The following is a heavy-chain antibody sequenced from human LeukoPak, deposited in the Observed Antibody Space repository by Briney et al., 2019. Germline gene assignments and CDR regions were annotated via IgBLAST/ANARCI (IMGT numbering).Heavy chain of an antibody. Sequence: WLKVACNASSGTFSSYAISWVRQAPGQWLEWMGRIIPIFGIANYAQKFQGRVTITADKSTSTAYMELSSMRSEDTAVYYCARGRDTAMATSLGYFDYWGQGTLVTVSS. CDR2: IIPIFGIA. V-gene: IGHV1-69*04. J-gene: IGHJ4*02. D-gene: IGHD5-18*01. CDR3: ARGRDTAMATSLGYFDY. CDR1: SGTFSSYA.